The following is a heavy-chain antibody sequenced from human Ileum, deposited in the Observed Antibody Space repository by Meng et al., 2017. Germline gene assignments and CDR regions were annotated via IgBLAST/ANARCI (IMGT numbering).Heavy chain of an antibody. CDR2: INPNGGDT. D-gene: IGHD3-3*01. V-gene: IGHV1-2*06. Sequence: ASVKVFCKASGYNFLGYWVYWVRQAPGQGLEWIGLINPNGGDTNYAHRFLSRVTVTRDTSTTTVYMEMNSLTSDDTAVYYCTILEEGWGQGTLVTVSS. J-gene: IGHJ4*02. CDR1: GYNFLGYW. CDR3: TILEEG.